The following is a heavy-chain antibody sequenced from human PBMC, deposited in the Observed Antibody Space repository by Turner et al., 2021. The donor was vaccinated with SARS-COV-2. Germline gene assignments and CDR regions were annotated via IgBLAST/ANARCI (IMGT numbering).Heavy chain of an antibody. D-gene: IGHD3-22*01. CDR2: IYYSGST. CDR1: DGSISSSSYY. CDR3: ARNSPKWYYYDSSGYYDY. V-gene: IGHV4-39*01. Sequence: QLQLQESGPGLVKPSETLSLTCNVSDGSISSSSYYWGWNRQTPGKGLEWIGSIYYSGSTYYNPSLKSRVTISVDTSKNQFSLKLSSVTAADTAVYYCARNSPKWYYYDSSGYYDYWGQGTLVTVSS. J-gene: IGHJ4*02.